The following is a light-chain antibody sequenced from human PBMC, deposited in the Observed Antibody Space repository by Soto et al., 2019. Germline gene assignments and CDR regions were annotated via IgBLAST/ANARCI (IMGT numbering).Light chain of an antibody. CDR3: QQRSNWPRT. J-gene: IGKJ1*01. V-gene: IGKV3-11*01. CDR2: DVS. CDR1: QAVNTR. Sequence: EIVLTQSPATLSSFPGDRVTLSCRASQAVNTRLAWYQHKPGQAPRLLIYDVSNRATGIPARFSGSGSGTDFTLTISSLEPEDFAVYYCQQRSNWPRTFGQGTKVEVK.